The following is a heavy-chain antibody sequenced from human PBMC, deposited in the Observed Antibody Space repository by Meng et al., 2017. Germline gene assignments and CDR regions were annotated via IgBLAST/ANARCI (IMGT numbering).Heavy chain of an antibody. CDR3: GREAAYDYDYVWGSYRSPPDV. V-gene: IGHV3-33*01. CDR2: IWYDGSNK. J-gene: IGHJ6*02. D-gene: IGHD3-16*02. CDR1: GFTFSSYG. Sequence: GESLKISCAASGFTFSSYGMHWVRQAPGKGLEWVAVIWYDGSNKYYAESVKGRFTISRDNSKNTLYLQMNSLRAEDTAVYYCGREAAYDYDYVWGSYRSPPDVWGQGTMVTVSS.